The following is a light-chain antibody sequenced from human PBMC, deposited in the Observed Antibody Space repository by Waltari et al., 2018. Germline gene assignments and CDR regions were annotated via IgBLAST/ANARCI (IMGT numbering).Light chain of an antibody. CDR3: HQSYSGPRT. V-gene: IGKV1-39*01. Sequence: DIQMTQSPSSLSAAVGDRVTITCRARQNIGGRVSWYQQRLGKAPTMLIHAASTLQSGIPPRFSGSGAGTEFTLTIKKLQPEDSSIYYCHQSYSGPRTFGQGTKLDIK. CDR2: AAS. J-gene: IGKJ2*01. CDR1: QNIGGR.